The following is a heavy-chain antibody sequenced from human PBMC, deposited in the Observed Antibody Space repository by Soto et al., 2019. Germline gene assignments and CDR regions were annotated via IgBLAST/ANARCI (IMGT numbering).Heavy chain of an antibody. CDR2: ISQDGSEK. V-gene: IGHV3-7*03. CDR1: GFSFWNYW. D-gene: IGHD1-26*01. CDR3: ARGTPTPGIDS. J-gene: IGHJ4*02. Sequence: EVQLVESGGALVQPGGSLRLACEASGFSFWNYWMNWVRQAPGKGLEWVVNISQDGSEKHYVDSVKGRFTIFRDNAKISLYMQIDRLRAEATAVYYCARGTPTPGIDSLGQGTLVTVSS.